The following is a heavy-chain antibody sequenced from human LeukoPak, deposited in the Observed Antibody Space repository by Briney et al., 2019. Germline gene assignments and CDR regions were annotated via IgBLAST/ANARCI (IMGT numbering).Heavy chain of an antibody. CDR3: ARGGRWESHTDY. J-gene: IGHJ4*02. CDR1: GYTFTGYY. D-gene: IGHD1-26*01. V-gene: IGHV1-18*04. CDR2: ISAYNGNT. Sequence: ASVKVSCKASGYTFTGYYMSWVRQTPTQGLQWMGWISAYNGNTNYAQDIQGRATMTTDTSTTTAYMELRNLRSDDTAVYYCARGGRWESHTDYWGQGTLVTVSS.